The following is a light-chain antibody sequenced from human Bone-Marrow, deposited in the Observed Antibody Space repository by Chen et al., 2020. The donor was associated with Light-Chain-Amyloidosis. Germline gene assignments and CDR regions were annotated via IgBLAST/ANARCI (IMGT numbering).Light chain of an antibody. CDR1: QSVSSS. Sequence: EIVMTSSLAILSVSPGERSTLSCRASQSVSSSLAWYQQKPGQAPRLLIYGASTRATGIPARFSGSGSGTEFTLTISSQQSEDFAVYYCQQYNNWPPWTFGQGTKVEIK. CDR2: GAS. CDR3: QQYNNWPPWT. J-gene: IGKJ1*01. V-gene: IGKV3-15*01.